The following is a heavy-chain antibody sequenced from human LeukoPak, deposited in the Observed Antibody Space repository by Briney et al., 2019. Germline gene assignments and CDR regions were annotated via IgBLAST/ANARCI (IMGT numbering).Heavy chain of an antibody. Sequence: ASVKVSCKASGYTFTGYYMHWVRQAPGQGLEWMGWINPNSGGTNYAQKFQGRVTMTRDTSISTAYMELSRLRSEDTAVYYCASADIVVVPAVRSFDPWGQGTLVTVSS. CDR1: GYTFTGYY. J-gene: IGHJ5*02. CDR2: INPNSGGT. D-gene: IGHD2-2*01. CDR3: ASADIVVVPAVRSFDP. V-gene: IGHV1-2*02.